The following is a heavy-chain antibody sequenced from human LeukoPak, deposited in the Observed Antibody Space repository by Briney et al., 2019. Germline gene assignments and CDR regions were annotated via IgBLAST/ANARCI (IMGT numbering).Heavy chain of an antibody. J-gene: IGHJ4*02. CDR3: AKVGRYYYDSSGYFDY. CDR1: GFTFSSYG. V-gene: IGHV3-30*18. D-gene: IGHD3-22*01. Sequence: QSGRSLRLSCAASGFTFSSYGMHWVRQAPGKGLNRVAVISYDGSNKYYADSVKGRFTISRDNSKNTLYLQMNSLRAEDTAVYYCAKVGRYYYDSSGYFDYWGQGTLVTVSS. CDR2: ISYDGSNK.